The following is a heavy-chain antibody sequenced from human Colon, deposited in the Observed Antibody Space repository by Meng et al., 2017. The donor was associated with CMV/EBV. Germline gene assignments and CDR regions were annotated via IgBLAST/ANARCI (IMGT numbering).Heavy chain of an antibody. Sequence: QVPDAGPGLVKPSGTLSLTCTVAGGSIISYCWSWIRQPPGKGLEWIGYMCYSGDTNYNPSLRSRVTISGDTSKNQFSLKLNSVTAADTAVYYCALRGSAAGTFQHWGQGTLVTVSS. CDR3: ALRGSAAGTFQH. V-gene: IGHV4-59*01. CDR1: GGSIISYC. CDR2: MCYSGDT. J-gene: IGHJ1*01. D-gene: IGHD6-13*01.